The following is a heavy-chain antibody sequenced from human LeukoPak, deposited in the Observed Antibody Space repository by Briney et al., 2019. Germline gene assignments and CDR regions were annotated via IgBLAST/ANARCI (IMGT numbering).Heavy chain of an antibody. CDR2: INPNSGGT. Sequence: ASVKVSCRASGYTFTGYYMHWGRQAPGQGLEWMGWINPNSGGTNYAQKFQGRVTMTRDTSISTAYMELSRLRSDDTTVYYCAREQKVGSGSYYIGPYMDVWGKGTTVTVSS. J-gene: IGHJ6*03. D-gene: IGHD3-10*01. V-gene: IGHV1-2*02. CDR3: AREQKVGSGSYYIGPYMDV. CDR1: GYTFTGYY.